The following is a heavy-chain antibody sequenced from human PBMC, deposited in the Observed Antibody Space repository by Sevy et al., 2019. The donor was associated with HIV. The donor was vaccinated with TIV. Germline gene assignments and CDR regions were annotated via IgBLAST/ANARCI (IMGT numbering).Heavy chain of an antibody. J-gene: IGHJ6*02. CDR2: IKVDGSEK. V-gene: IGHV3-7*03. Sequence: GGSLRLSCAASGFTFSRYWMSWVRQAPGKGLEWVANIKVDGSEKYYVDAVKGRFTFSRDNARNSLYLQMNSLIAEDTAVYYSAGDCNSIMCLWGMDVWGQGTTVTVSS. D-gene: IGHD3-16*01. CDR3: AGDCNSIMCLWGMDV. CDR1: GFTFSRYW.